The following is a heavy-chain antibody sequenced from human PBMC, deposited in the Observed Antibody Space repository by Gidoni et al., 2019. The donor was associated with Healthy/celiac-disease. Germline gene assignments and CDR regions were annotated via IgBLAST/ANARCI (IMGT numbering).Heavy chain of an antibody. CDR3: ARDGIAAAGTGRGSYYYYGMDV. J-gene: IGHJ6*02. CDR2: IYHSGST. D-gene: IGHD6-13*01. CDR1: GGSISSSNW. Sequence: QVQLQESGPGLVKPSGTLSLTCAVPGGSISSSNWWSWFRQPPGKGLEWIGEIYHSGSTNYNPSLKSRVTISVDKSKNQFSLKLSSVTAADTAVYYCARDGIAAAGTGRGSYYYYGMDVWGQGTTVTVSS. V-gene: IGHV4-4*02.